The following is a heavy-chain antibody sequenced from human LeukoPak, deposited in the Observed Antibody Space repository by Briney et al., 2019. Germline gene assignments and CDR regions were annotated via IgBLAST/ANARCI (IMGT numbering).Heavy chain of an antibody. CDR2: IIPIFGTA. CDR3: ATKLYCSSTSCYGLWHYGMDV. D-gene: IGHD2-2*01. V-gene: IGHV1-69*13. Sequence: SVKVSCKASGGTFSSYAISWVRQAPGQGLEWMGGIIPIFGTANYAQKFQGRVTITADESTSTAYMELSSPRSEDTAVYYCATKLYCSSTSCYGLWHYGMDVWGQGTTVTVSS. J-gene: IGHJ6*02. CDR1: GGTFSSYA.